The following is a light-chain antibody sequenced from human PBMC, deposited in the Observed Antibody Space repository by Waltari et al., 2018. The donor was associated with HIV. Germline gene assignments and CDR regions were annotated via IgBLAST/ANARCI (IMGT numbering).Light chain of an antibody. V-gene: IGKV3-15*01. CDR2: SAS. CDR3: QQYEKWPPLT. CDR1: QSVGNN. Sequence: EIVMTQSPVTLSASLGERVTLSCRASQSVGNNLAWYQQRPGQAPGVLTYSASTRAAGVPARFSGSGSGTDFTLTISSLQSEDYAVYFCQQYEKWPPLTFGGGTKV. J-gene: IGKJ4*01.